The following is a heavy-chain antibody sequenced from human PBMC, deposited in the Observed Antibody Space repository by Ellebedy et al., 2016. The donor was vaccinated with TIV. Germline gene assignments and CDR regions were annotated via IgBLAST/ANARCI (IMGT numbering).Heavy chain of an antibody. CDR1: GFKIGDYA. V-gene: IGHV3-49*03. CDR2: IRNKGYGGTT. CDR3: TRGPDSSSWYIGLDY. J-gene: IGHJ4*02. D-gene: IGHD6-13*01. Sequence: GGSLRLSXTGSGFKIGDYAMSWFRQAPGKGLEWVGFIRNKGYGGTTEYAASVKGRFSISRDDSESIAYLQMNSLKTEDTAIYYCTRGPDSSSWYIGLDYWGQGTLVTVSS.